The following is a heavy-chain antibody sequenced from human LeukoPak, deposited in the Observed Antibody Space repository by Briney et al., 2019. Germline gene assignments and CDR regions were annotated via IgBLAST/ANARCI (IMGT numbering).Heavy chain of an antibody. D-gene: IGHD4-17*01. CDR1: GGSISSGGYS. V-gene: IGHV4-30-4*07. Sequence: SETLSLTCAVSGGSISSGGYSWSWIRQPPGKGLEWIGYIYYSGSTYYNPSLKSRVTISVDTSKNQFSLKLSSLRSEDTAVYYCAREGRDGDYPKYYFDYWGQGTLVTVSS. J-gene: IGHJ4*02. CDR3: AREGRDGDYPKYYFDY. CDR2: IYYSGST.